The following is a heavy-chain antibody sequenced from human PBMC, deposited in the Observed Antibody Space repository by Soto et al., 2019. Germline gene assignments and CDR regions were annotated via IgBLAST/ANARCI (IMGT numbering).Heavy chain of an antibody. CDR2: IIPIFGTA. J-gene: IGHJ6*02. V-gene: IGHV1-69*12. CDR3: ARDFPPQHPPYYYGMDV. D-gene: IGHD5-18*01. Sequence: QVQLVQSGAEVKKPGSSVKVSCKASGGTFSSYAISWVRQAPGQGLEWMGGIIPIFGTANYAQKFQGRVTITADEPTTTAYMERSSLSSEDTAVYYCARDFPPQHPPYYYGMDVWGQGTTVTVSS. CDR1: GGTFSSYA.